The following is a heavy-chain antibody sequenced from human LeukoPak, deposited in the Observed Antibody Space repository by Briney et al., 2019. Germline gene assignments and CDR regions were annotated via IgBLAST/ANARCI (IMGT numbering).Heavy chain of an antibody. V-gene: IGHV4-61*08. D-gene: IGHD2-8*01. CDR2: NMNT. CDR3: ATYYVNGAGRGH. CDR1: GASVSSGDHH. J-gene: IGHJ4*02. Sequence: MASETLSLTCIVSGASVSSGDHHWSWIRQAPGKGLEWIGHNMNTYYNPSLKSRVTISIVTSKNQFSLMLSTVTAADMAIYYCATYYVNGAGRGHWGPGTLVTVSS.